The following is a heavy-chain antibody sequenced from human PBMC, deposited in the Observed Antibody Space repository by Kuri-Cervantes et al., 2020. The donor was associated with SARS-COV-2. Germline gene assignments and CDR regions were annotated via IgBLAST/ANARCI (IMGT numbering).Heavy chain of an antibody. CDR3: ARDLDLGYFDWYPGGFDP. CDR1: GGSISSYY. V-gene: IGHV4-4*07. D-gene: IGHD3-9*01. Sequence: SETLSLTCTVSGGSISSYYWSWIRQPAGKGLEWIGRIYTSGSTNYNPSLESRVTMSVDTSKNQFSLKLSSVTAADTAVYYCARDLDLGYFDWYPGGFDPWGQGTLVTVSS. J-gene: IGHJ5*02. CDR2: IYTSGST.